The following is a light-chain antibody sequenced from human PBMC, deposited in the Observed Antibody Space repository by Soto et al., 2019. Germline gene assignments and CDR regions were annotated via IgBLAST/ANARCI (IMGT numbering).Light chain of an antibody. V-gene: IGKV3-11*01. Sequence: EIVLTQSPATLPLSPGERATLSCRASQSVSSYLAWYQQKPGQAPRLLIYDASNRATGIPARFSGSGSGTDFTLTISSLEPEDFAVYYCQQRSNWPSGTFGQGTKV. CDR2: DAS. CDR1: QSVSSY. CDR3: QQRSNWPSGT. J-gene: IGKJ1*01.